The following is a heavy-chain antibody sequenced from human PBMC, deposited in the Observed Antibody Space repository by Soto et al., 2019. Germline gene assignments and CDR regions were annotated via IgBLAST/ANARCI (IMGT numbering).Heavy chain of an antibody. CDR2: IIPIFGTA. J-gene: IGHJ2*01. CDR1: GGTFSSYT. Sequence: QVQLVQSGAEVKKPGSSVTVSCKASGGTFSSYTISWVRQAPGQGLEWMGGIIPIFGTANYAQKFQGRVTITADESXCTADMELSSLRSEDTAVYYCARGNHRWLQLWYFDRWGRGTLVTVSS. CDR3: ARGNHRWLQLWYFDR. V-gene: IGHV1-69*12. D-gene: IGHD5-12*01.